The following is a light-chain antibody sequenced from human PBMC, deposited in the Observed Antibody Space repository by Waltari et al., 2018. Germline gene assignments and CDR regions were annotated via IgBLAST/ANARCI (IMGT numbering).Light chain of an antibody. CDR2: NNN. CDR1: GSTIGSNY. J-gene: IGLJ2*01. V-gene: IGLV1-51*01. CDR3: GVWDSSLSSVV. Sequence: QSVLTQPPSVSAAPGQRVTISCSGSGSTIGSNYVSWYQHFPGTAPKLLIYNNNQRPSGIPDRFSGSTSDTSATLAITGLQTGDEADYHCGVWDSSLSSVVFGGGTKLTVL.